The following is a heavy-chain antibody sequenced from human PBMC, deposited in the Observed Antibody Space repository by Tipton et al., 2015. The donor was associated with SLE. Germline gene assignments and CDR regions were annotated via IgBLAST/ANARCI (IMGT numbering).Heavy chain of an antibody. Sequence: QLVQSGPEVKKPGASVKVSCKASGYTFTIYAMHWVRQAPGQRLEWMGWINAGNGNTKYSQKFQGRVTITRDTSASTAYMELSSLRSDDTAVYYCARVYAPKGIAAASDYWGQGTLVTVSS. CDR2: INAGNGNT. J-gene: IGHJ4*02. D-gene: IGHD6-13*01. CDR1: GYTFTIYA. V-gene: IGHV1-3*01. CDR3: ARVYAPKGIAAASDY.